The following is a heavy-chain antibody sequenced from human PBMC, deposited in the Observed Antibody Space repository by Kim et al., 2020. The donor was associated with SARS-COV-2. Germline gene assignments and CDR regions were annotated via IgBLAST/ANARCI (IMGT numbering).Heavy chain of an antibody. J-gene: IGHJ4*01. CDR1: GVTLSEYA. Sequence: GGSLRLSCAVSGVTLSEYAMNWVRQAPGKGLEWVSGISGSGVGQYYADSVKGRFSISRDNSKNTGYLQLNSLRAEDKAIDYCAKDRIWGGDKCPVDYWG. CDR2: ISGSGVGQ. V-gene: IGHV3-23*01. D-gene: IGHD2-21*01. CDR3: AKDRIWGGDKCPVDY.